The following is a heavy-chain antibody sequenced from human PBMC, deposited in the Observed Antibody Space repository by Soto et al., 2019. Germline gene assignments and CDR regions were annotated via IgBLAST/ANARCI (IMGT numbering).Heavy chain of an antibody. CDR1: GGSMSSYY. Sequence: SETLSLTCTVSGGSMSSYYWTWLRQSPGRGLEWIGYISYSGSTYYNPSLKSPVTISADTSKNQFSLRMNSMIAADTAVYYCARADPDASVGYWGQGTLVTSPQ. V-gene: IGHV4-59*01. D-gene: IGHD2-15*01. CDR2: ISYSGST. J-gene: IGHJ4*02. CDR3: ARADPDASVGY.